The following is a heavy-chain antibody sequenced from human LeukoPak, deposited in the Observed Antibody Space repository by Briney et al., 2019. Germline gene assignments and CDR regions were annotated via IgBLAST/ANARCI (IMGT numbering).Heavy chain of an antibody. J-gene: IGHJ4*02. CDR2: ISSSSSTI. D-gene: IGHD3-10*01. Sequence: GGSLRLSCAASGFVFSNYNVHWVRQAPGKGLEWVSYISSSSSTIFYADSVMGRFTISRDNAKNSLYLQMNSLRDEDTAVYYCARVLSYSGSGSTRFCYRGQGTLVTVSS. CDR3: ARVLSYSGSGSTRFCY. V-gene: IGHV3-48*02. CDR1: GFVFSNYN.